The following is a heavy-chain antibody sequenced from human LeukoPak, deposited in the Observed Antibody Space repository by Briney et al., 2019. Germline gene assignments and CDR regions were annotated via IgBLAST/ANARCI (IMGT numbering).Heavy chain of an antibody. CDR1: GGSFSGYY. V-gene: IGHV4-34*01. Sequence: SETLSLTCAVYGGSFSGYYWSWIRQPPGKGLEWIGEINHSGSTNYNPSLKSRVTISVDTSKNQFSLKLSSVTAADTAVYYCARGREGSSWYWRTYFDYWGQGTLVTVSS. CDR2: INHSGST. D-gene: IGHD6-13*01. J-gene: IGHJ4*02. CDR3: ARGREGSSWYWRTYFDY.